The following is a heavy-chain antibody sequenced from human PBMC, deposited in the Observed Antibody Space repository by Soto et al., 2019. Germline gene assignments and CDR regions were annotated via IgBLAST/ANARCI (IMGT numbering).Heavy chain of an antibody. CDR2: IGSAAKRT. V-gene: IGHV3-23*04. CDR1: GFTFSDYA. J-gene: IGHJ3*01. Sequence: EVQLVESGGGLVQPGGSLRLSCVASGFTFSDYAMRWVRQAPGKGLEWVSAIGSAAKRTYYADSVMGRFTISRDSPRNMLFLEMNRLRVEDTAVYYWATRPVESDAFDVWGHGTMVIVSS. CDR3: ATRPVESDAFDV.